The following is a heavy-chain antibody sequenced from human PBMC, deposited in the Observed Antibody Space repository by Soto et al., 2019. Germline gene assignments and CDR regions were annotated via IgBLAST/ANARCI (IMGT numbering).Heavy chain of an antibody. CDR3: AAGGHGAFDI. D-gene: IGHD1-26*01. V-gene: IGHV1-69*02. Sequence: QVQVVQSGAEVKKPGSSVKVSCKASGDTFSSYTISWVRQAPGQRLEWMGRIIPILDIANYAQKFQGRVTITADKSTSTAYMELSSLRSEDTAVYYCAAGGHGAFDIWGQGTMVTVSS. J-gene: IGHJ3*02. CDR1: GDTFSSYT. CDR2: IIPILDIA.